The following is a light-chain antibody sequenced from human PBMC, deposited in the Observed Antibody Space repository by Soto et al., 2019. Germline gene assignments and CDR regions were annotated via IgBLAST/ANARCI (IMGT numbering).Light chain of an antibody. CDR3: QQYGSSPRT. J-gene: IGKJ1*01. CDR1: QSINNY. V-gene: IGKV1-39*01. CDR2: AAS. Sequence: IQMTQSPSSLSASVGDRVTITCRARQSINNYLSWYQQRSGKAPNRLIFAASTLASGVPSRFSGSGSGTDFTLTISSLQSEDFAVYYCQQYGSSPRTFGQGTKVDI.